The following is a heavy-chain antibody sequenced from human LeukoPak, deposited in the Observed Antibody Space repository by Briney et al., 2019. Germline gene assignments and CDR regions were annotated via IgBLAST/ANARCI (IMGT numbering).Heavy chain of an antibody. D-gene: IGHD4-11*01. J-gene: IGHJ5*02. CDR2: IWYDGSNK. CDR3: ARGRVTSMYNWFDP. Sequence: GRSLRLSCAASGFTFSSYGMHWVRQAPGKGLEWVAVIWYDGSNKYYADSVKGRFTISRDNSKNTLYLQMNSLRAEDTPVYYCARGRVTSMYNWFDPWGQGTLVTVSS. V-gene: IGHV3-33*01. CDR1: GFTFSSYG.